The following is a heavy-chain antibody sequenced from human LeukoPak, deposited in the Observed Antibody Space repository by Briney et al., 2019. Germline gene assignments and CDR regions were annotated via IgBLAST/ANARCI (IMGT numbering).Heavy chain of an antibody. V-gene: IGHV4-4*02. CDR3: ARLFDY. CDR2: IYYGGSI. J-gene: IGHJ4*02. Sequence: SETLSLTCAVSGGSISSSTWWTWVRQSPEKGLEWIGEIYYGGSINYNPSLKSRVTISVDKSKNKVSLKMTFVTAADTAVYYCARLFDYWGQGTLVTVSS. CDR1: GGSISSSTW.